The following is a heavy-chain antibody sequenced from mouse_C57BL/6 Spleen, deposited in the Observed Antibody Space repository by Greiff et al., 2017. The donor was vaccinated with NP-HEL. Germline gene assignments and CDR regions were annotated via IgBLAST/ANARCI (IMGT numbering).Heavy chain of an antibody. J-gene: IGHJ3*01. Sequence: VQLQQSGAELARPGASVKMSCKASGYTFTSYTMHWVNQRPGQGLEWIGYINPSSGYTKYNQKFKDKATLTADKSSSTAYMQLSSLTSEDSAVYYCAGPLAYWGQGTLVTVSA. CDR2: INPSSGYT. V-gene: IGHV1-4*01. CDR3: AGPLAY. CDR1: GYTFTSYT.